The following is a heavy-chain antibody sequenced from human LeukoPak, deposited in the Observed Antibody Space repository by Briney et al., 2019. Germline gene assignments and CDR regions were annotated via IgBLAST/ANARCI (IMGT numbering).Heavy chain of an antibody. Sequence: GGSLRLSCAASGFTFSSYGMHWVRQAPGKGLGWVAVIWYDGSNKYYTDSVKGRFSISRDNSKNTVYLQMNSLRAEDAAVYYCARGGYGEYVQAFDIWGQGTMVTVSS. CDR2: IWYDGSNK. D-gene: IGHD4-17*01. CDR3: ARGGYGEYVQAFDI. J-gene: IGHJ3*02. CDR1: GFTFSSYG. V-gene: IGHV3-33*01.